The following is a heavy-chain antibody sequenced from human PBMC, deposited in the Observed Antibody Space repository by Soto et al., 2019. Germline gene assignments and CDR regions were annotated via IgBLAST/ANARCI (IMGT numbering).Heavy chain of an antibody. V-gene: IGHV3-7*01. CDR2: IKQDGSEK. CDR3: AAKYYDFWSGYYTKDY. Sequence: GESLKISCAASGFTFSSYWMSWVRQAPGKGLEWVANIKQDGSEKYYVDSVKGRFTISRDNAKNSLYLQMNSLRAEDTAVYYCAAKYYDFWSGYYTKDYWGQGTLVTVSS. J-gene: IGHJ4*02. CDR1: GFTFSSYW. D-gene: IGHD3-3*01.